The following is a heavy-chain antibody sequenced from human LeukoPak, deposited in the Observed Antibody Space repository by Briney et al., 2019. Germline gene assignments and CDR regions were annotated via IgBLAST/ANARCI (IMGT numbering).Heavy chain of an antibody. Sequence: PSQTLSLTCTVSGGSISSSGYYWSWIRQPPGKGLEWIGYIYYSGSTYYNPSLKSRVTISVDTSKNQFSLKLSSVTAADTAVYYCARVRQATISPDFDYWGQGTLVTVSS. D-gene: IGHD1-26*01. CDR3: ARVRQATISPDFDY. V-gene: IGHV4-30-4*08. J-gene: IGHJ4*02. CDR1: GGSISSSGYY. CDR2: IYYSGST.